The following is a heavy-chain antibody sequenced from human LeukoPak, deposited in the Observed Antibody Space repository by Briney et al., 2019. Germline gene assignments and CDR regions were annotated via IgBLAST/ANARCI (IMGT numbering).Heavy chain of an antibody. CDR3: ARDGGLWFGELKDAFDI. J-gene: IGHJ3*02. D-gene: IGHD3-10*01. V-gene: IGHV4-59*12. CDR2: LYYSGGT. CDR1: GVSINNYY. Sequence: SETLSLTCTVSGVSINNYYWSWIRQPPGKGLEWIGYLYYSGGTNYNPSLKSRVTISVDKSKNQFSLKLSSVTAADTAVYYCARDGGLWFGELKDAFDIWGQGTMATVSS.